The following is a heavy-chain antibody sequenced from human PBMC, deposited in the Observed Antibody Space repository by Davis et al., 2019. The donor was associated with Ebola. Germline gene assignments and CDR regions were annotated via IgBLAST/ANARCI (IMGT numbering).Heavy chain of an antibody. Sequence: GGSLRLSCAASGFTVSSHYMSWVRQAPGKGLEWVSGLSGSGAMTYYADSVRGRFTISRDNSKNTLFLQMYSLRVEDTAVYYCARGLWEEFDQWGQGTPVTVSS. J-gene: IGHJ4*02. D-gene: IGHD1-26*01. CDR2: LSGSGAMT. V-gene: IGHV3-23*01. CDR1: GFTVSSHY. CDR3: ARGLWEEFDQ.